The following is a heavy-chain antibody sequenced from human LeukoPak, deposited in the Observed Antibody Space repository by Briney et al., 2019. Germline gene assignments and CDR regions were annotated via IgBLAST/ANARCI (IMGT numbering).Heavy chain of an antibody. CDR2: ISAYNGNT. CDR3: ARDHEYYYGSGSYYPGGCDY. D-gene: IGHD3-10*01. J-gene: IGHJ4*02. V-gene: IGHV1-18*01. Sequence: ASVKVSCKAFGYTFSSYGVSWVRQAPGQGLEWMGWISAYNGNTNYAQKFQGRVTLTTDTSTSTAYMELSSLRSEDTAVYYCARDHEYYYGSGSYYPGGCDYWGQGTLVTVSS. CDR1: GYTFSSYG.